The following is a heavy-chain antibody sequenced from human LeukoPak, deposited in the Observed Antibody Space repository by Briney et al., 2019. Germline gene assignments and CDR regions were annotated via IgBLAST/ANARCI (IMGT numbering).Heavy chain of an antibody. CDR2: KSQEGSEK. V-gene: IGHV3-7*01. CDR1: GFTFTTYW. Sequence: GGALRLSCAASGFTFTTYWINWVRQAPGRGLEGVAVKSQEGSEKYYVDAVKGRFTISRDNAKNPLYLQMNSLRAEDKAVYYCARDFRNAGDYWGQGTLVTVSS. D-gene: IGHD1-14*01. CDR3: ARDFRNAGDY. J-gene: IGHJ4*02.